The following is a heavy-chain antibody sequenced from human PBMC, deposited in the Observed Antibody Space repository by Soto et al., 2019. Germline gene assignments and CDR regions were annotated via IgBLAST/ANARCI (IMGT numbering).Heavy chain of an antibody. J-gene: IGHJ4*02. Sequence: SETLSLTCTVSGGSISSGGYYWSWIRQHPGKGLEWIGYIYYSGSTYYNPSLKSRVTISVDTSKNQFSLKLSSVTAADTAVYYCASTEMTTVTRFDYWGQGTLVTVSS. D-gene: IGHD4-4*01. CDR2: IYYSGST. V-gene: IGHV4-31*03. CDR3: ASTEMTTVTRFDY. CDR1: GGSISSGGYY.